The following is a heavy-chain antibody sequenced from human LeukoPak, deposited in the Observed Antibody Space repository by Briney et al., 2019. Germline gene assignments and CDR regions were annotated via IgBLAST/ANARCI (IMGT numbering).Heavy chain of an antibody. CDR3: ARDSGSGGP. CDR1: GFRFSNYW. J-gene: IGHJ5*01. V-gene: IGHV3-7*01. Sequence: PGGSLRLSCAASGFRFSNYWMSWVRQAPGKGLEWVAHIKPDGSEKHYVDSVRGRFTLFRDDAKNSVYLQMNSLRVEDTAVYYCARDSGSGGPWGQGTPVTVSS. D-gene: IGHD6-19*01. CDR2: IKPDGSEK.